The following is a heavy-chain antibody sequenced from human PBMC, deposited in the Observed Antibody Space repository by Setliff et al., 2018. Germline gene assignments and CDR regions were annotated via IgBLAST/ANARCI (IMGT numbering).Heavy chain of an antibody. CDR1: GGSLSSGPYY. CDR3: ARDASASDGRNAFDI. V-gene: IGHV4-61*09. J-gene: IGHJ3*02. CDR2: IYTSGTT. D-gene: IGHD1-26*01. Sequence: SETLSLTCTVSGGSLSSGPYYWTWVRQPAGKGLEWIGHIYTSGTTNYSPSLKSRVTISADTSKNQFSLQLSSVTAADTAIYYCARDASASDGRNAFDIWGQGTMVTVSS.